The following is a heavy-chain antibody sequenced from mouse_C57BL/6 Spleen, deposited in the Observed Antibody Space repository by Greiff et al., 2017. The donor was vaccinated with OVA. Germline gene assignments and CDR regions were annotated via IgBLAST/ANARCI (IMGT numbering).Heavy chain of an antibody. CDR1: GYTFTSYG. V-gene: IGHV1-81*01. CDR3: ARESNYYGSSYEGDYFDY. D-gene: IGHD1-1*01. CDR2: IYPRSGNT. Sequence: QVQLQQSGAELARPGASVKLSCKASGYTFTSYGISWVKQRTGQGLEWIGEIYPRSGNTYYNEKFKGKATLTADKSSSTAYMELRSLTSEDSAVYFCARESNYYGSSYEGDYFDYWGQGTTLTVSS. J-gene: IGHJ2*01.